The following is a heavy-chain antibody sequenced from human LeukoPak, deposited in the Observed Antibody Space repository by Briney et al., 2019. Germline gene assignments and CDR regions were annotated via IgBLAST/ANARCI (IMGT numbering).Heavy chain of an antibody. D-gene: IGHD3-3*01. J-gene: IGHJ6*03. Sequence: SETLSLTCAVYGGSFSGYYWSWIRQTPEKGLEWIGEINHSGSTNYNPSLKSRVTISVDTSKNLFSLNLSSVTAADTAVFYCARTKGDFWSGYFSYYYMDVWGKGTTVTISS. CDR1: GGSFSGYY. CDR3: ARTKGDFWSGYFSYYYMDV. CDR2: INHSGST. V-gene: IGHV4-34*01.